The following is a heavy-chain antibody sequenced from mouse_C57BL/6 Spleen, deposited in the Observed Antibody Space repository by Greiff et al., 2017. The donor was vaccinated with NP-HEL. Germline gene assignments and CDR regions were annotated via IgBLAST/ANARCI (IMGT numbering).Heavy chain of an antibody. J-gene: IGHJ4*01. V-gene: IGHV5-16*01. D-gene: IGHD2-4*01. Sequence: EVQLVESEGGLVQPGSSMKLSCTASGFTFSDYYMAWVRQVPEKGLEWVANINYDGSSTYYLDSLKSRFIISRDNAKNILYLQMSSLKSEDTATYYCARVDYDYDVPYAMDYWGQGTSVTVSS. CDR3: ARVDYDYDVPYAMDY. CDR1: GFTFSDYY. CDR2: INYDGSST.